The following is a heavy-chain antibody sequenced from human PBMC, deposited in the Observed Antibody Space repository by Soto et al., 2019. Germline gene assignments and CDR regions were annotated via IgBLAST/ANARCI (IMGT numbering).Heavy chain of an antibody. D-gene: IGHD3-22*01. CDR1: GFTFISNH. Sequence: XVCLRLSCAACGFTFISNHMSWVRQAPGKGLEWISVIYSSDNTYHADSVKGRFTISRDNSKNTLYLQMNSLRAEDTAVYYCARVKSDSPGYYTFDLWGQGTLVTVSS. V-gene: IGHV3-53*01. CDR2: IYSSDNT. CDR3: ARVKSDSPGYYTFDL. J-gene: IGHJ4*02.